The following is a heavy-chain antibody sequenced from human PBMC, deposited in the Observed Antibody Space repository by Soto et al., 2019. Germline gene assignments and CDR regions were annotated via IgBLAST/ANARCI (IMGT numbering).Heavy chain of an antibody. V-gene: IGHV3-48*01. J-gene: IGHJ4*02. Sequence: GGSLRLSCAASGFTFSTYSMNWVRQAPGKGLEWVSYISSSSSTIFYTDSVKGRFTVSRDNAKNSLYLQMNSLRAEDTAVYYCAIPTYYYDSSGPPAVWGQGPWVTVAS. CDR2: ISSSSSTI. D-gene: IGHD3-22*01. CDR1: GFTFSTYS. CDR3: AIPTYYYDSSGPPAV.